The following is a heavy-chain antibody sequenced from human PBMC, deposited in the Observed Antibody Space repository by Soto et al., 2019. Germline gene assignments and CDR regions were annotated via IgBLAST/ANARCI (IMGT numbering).Heavy chain of an antibody. CDR3: AREGVSSSWYNYYGMDV. CDR1: GGSISSYY. V-gene: IGHV4-59*01. CDR2: IYYSGST. D-gene: IGHD6-13*01. J-gene: IGHJ6*02. Sequence: QVQLQESGPGLVKPSETLSLTCTVSGGSISSYYWSWIRQPPGKGLEWIGYIYYSGSTNYNPSLKSRVTISVDTSKNQFSLKLSSVTAADTAVYYCAREGVSSSWYNYYGMDVWCQGTTVTVSS.